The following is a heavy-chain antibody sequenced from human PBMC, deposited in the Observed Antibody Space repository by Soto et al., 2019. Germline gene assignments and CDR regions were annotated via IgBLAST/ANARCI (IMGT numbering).Heavy chain of an antibody. D-gene: IGHD3-10*01. J-gene: IGHJ6*02. V-gene: IGHV1-18*01. CDR1: GDTFTSYG. CDR2: ISAYNGNT. CDR3: ARPFWFGESPDYYYYYGMDV. Sequence: GASVKVSCKASGDTFTSYGISWVRQAPGQGLEWMGWISAYNGNTNYAQKLQGRVTMTTDTSTSTAYMELRSLRSDDTAMYYCARPFWFGESPDYYYYYGMDVWGQGTTVTVSS.